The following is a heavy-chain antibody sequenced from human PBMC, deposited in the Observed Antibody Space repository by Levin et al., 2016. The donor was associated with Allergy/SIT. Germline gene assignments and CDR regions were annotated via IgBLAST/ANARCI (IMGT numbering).Heavy chain of an antibody. CDR2: IYYDGNT. Sequence: LRLSCTVSGGSISVGGYYWSWIRQHPGKGLEWIGYIYYDGNTYYNPSFKSRVTISLDTSKNQFFLKLNSVTAADTAVYYCTRDQPYQYDGSGLDIWGQGTKVTVSS. CDR1: GGSISVGGYY. CDR3: TRDQPYQYDGSGLDI. J-gene: IGHJ3*02. D-gene: IGHD3-22*01. V-gene: IGHV4-31*03.